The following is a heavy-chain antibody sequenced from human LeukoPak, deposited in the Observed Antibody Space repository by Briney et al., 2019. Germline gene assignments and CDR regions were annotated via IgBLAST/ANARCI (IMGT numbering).Heavy chain of an antibody. Sequence: GGSLRLSCAASGFTFSSYGMSWVRQAPGKGLEWVSAISGSGGSTYYAYSVKGRFTISTDNSKNTLYLQMNSLRAEDTAIYYCAKEYTGTFSPFPSYFDNWGQGTLVTVSS. CDR3: AKEYTGTFSPFPSYFDN. D-gene: IGHD1-26*01. CDR1: GFTFSSYG. J-gene: IGHJ4*02. CDR2: ISGSGGST. V-gene: IGHV3-23*01.